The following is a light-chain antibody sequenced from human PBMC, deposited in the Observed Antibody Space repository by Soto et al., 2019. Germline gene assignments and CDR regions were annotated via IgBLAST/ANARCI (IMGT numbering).Light chain of an antibody. J-gene: IGKJ2*01. CDR1: QSISSTY. CDR3: QHYFGSLYT. Sequence: SVLTQSPGTLSLSPGDGATLSCRTSQSISSTYLDWYQQRPGQAPRLLIYAASSRATGIPARFSSSGSGTDFSLTIIRLEPADVSVYYCQHYFGSLYTFGQGTKLEIK. CDR2: AAS. V-gene: IGKV3-20*01.